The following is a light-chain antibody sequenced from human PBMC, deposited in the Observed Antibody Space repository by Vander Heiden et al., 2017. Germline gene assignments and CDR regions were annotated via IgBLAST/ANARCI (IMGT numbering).Light chain of an antibody. CDR1: RNVISSD. CDR2: DVS. CDR3: HQYGTSPPYT. J-gene: IGKJ2*01. Sequence: EIVLTHSPGTLPLSPGERATTSSRPSRNVISSDLAWYQQKPGQAPRLLIYDVSSRATDIPDRFSGSGSGTYFTLTISRLEPEDFAVYYCHQYGTSPPYTFGQGTKVEI. V-gene: IGKV3-20*01.